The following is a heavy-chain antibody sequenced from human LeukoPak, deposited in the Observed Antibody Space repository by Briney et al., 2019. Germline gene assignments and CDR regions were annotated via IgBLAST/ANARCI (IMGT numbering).Heavy chain of an antibody. D-gene: IGHD5-18*01. CDR1: GGSISNYY. J-gene: IGHJ4*02. CDR3: ARSSGYSYDKLYYFDY. Sequence: SETLSLTCTVSGGSISNYYWSWIRQPPGKGLEWIGYIYYSGSTYYNPSLKSRVTISVDTSKNQFSLKLSSVTAADTAVYYCARSSGYSYDKLYYFDYWGQGTLVTVSS. CDR2: IYYSGST. V-gene: IGHV4-59*08.